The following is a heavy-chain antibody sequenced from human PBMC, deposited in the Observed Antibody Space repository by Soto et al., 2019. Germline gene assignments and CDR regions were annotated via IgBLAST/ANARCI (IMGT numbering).Heavy chain of an antibody. J-gene: IGHJ6*02. CDR1: GYTFTSYG. CDR2: IIPIFGTA. Sequence: SVKVSCKASGYTFTSYGISWVRQAPGQGLEWMGGIIPIFGTANYAQKFQGRVTITADESTSTAYMELSSLRSEDTAVYYCARVDYDFWSGSLRGYYYGMDVWGQGTTVTVSS. V-gene: IGHV1-69*13. D-gene: IGHD3-3*01. CDR3: ARVDYDFWSGSLRGYYYGMDV.